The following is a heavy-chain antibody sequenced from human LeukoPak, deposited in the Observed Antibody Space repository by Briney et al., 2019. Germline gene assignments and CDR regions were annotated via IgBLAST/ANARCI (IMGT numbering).Heavy chain of an antibody. D-gene: IGHD3-10*01. Sequence: GGSLRLSCAASGLTFSDFWMGWVRQAPGKGLEWVASINQDGSENYYVDSVKGRFTISRDNAKNSLYLQMNSLRAEDTAVYYCTKGRSNHYWGQGTLVTVST. J-gene: IGHJ4*02. CDR2: INQDGSEN. CDR1: GLTFSDFW. CDR3: TKGRSNHY. V-gene: IGHV3-7*01.